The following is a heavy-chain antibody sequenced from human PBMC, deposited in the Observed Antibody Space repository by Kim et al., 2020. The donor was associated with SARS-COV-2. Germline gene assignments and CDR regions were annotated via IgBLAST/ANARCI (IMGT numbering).Heavy chain of an antibody. Sequence: SVKVSCKASGGTFSSYAISWVRQAPGQGLEWMGRIIPILGIANYAQKFQGRVTITADKSTSTAYMELSSLRSEDTAVYYCARSYSSGLNWFDPWGQGTLVTVSS. J-gene: IGHJ5*02. D-gene: IGHD6-19*01. CDR2: IIPILGIA. V-gene: IGHV1-69*04. CDR1: GGTFSSYA. CDR3: ARSYSSGLNWFDP.